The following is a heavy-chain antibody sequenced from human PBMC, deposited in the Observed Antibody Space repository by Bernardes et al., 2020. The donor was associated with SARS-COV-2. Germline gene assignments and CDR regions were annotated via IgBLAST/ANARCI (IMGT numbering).Heavy chain of an antibody. CDR3: ARGLGGTGYSSGWYPPAKYYFNC. CDR1: GGSFSGYY. V-gene: IGHV4-34*01. Sequence: SETLSLTCAVYGGSFSGYYWSWIRQPPGKGLEWIGEINHSGSTNYNPSLKSRVTISIDTSKNQFSLKLTSVTAADTAVYYCARGLGGTGYSSGWYPPAKYYFNCWTQSALITVAS. J-gene: IGHJ4*02. CDR2: INHSGST. D-gene: IGHD6-19*01.